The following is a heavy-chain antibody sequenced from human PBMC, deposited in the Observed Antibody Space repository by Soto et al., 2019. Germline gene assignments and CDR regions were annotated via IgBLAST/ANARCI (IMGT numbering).Heavy chain of an antibody. Sequence: QVQLVQSGAEVKKPGASVKVSCKASGYTFTSYAMHWVRQAPGQRLEWMGWINAGNGNTKYSQKFQGRVTITRDTSGSPAYMELSSLRSEDTAVYYCAREVVVVVAATGYYYYYGMDVWGQGTTVTVSS. CDR1: GYTFTSYA. CDR3: AREVVVVVAATGYYYYYGMDV. J-gene: IGHJ6*02. D-gene: IGHD2-15*01. V-gene: IGHV1-3*01. CDR2: INAGNGNT.